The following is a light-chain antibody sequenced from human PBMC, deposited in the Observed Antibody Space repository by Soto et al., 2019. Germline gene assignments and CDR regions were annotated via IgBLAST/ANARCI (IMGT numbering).Light chain of an antibody. Sequence: QSALTQPASVSGSPGQSITISCTGTSSDIGGHNLVSWYQQIPGKAPKLMIYEGTKRPPGVSYRFSGSKSGNTASLAISGLQSEDEADYYCCSQAGGYTVVFGTGTKLTVL. CDR1: SSDIGGHNL. CDR2: EGT. CDR3: CSQAGGYTVV. J-gene: IGLJ1*01. V-gene: IGLV2-23*01.